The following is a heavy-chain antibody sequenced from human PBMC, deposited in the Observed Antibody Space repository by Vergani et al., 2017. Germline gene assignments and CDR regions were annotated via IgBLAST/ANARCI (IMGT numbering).Heavy chain of an antibody. CDR2: IYYSGST. CDR3: ARASWVATSYYYYYYMDV. Sequence: QVQLQESGPGLVKPSETLSLTCTVSGGSISSYYWSWIRQPPGKGLEWIGYIYYSGSTNYNPSLKSRVTISVDTSKNQFSLKLSSVTAADTAVYYCARASWVATSYYYYYYMDVWGKGP. J-gene: IGHJ6*03. CDR1: GGSISSYY. V-gene: IGHV4-59*01. D-gene: IGHD5-12*01.